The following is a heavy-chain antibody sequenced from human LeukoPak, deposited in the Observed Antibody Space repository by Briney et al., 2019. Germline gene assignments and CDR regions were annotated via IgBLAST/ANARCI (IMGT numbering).Heavy chain of an antibody. CDR2: ISYDGNNR. V-gene: IGHV3-30*18. CDR1: GFTFSSYG. Sequence: GGSLRLSCAASGFTFSSYGMHWVRQAPGKGLEWVAVISYDGNNRYSADSVKGRFTISRDNSKNTLYLQMNSLRAEDTAVYYRAKDQDIAAADYYFDYWGQGTLVTVSS. CDR3: AKDQDIAAADYYFDY. D-gene: IGHD6-13*01. J-gene: IGHJ4*02.